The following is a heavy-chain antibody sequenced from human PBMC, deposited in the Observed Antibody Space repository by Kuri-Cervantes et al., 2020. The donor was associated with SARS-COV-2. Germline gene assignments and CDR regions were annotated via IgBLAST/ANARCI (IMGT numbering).Heavy chain of an antibody. V-gene: IGHV3-33*08. J-gene: IGHJ4*02. CDR3: ARPTTFSNFFDY. D-gene: IGHD2/OR15-2a*01. Sequence: GESLKISCATSGFVFSDFGMHWVRQAPGKGLGWVAHIWHDGTNNKYADSVRGRFTVSRDNSKNTLYLQMTSLTVEDTAVYYCARPTTFSNFFDYWGQGALVTVFS. CDR1: GFVFSDFG. CDR2: IWHDGTNN.